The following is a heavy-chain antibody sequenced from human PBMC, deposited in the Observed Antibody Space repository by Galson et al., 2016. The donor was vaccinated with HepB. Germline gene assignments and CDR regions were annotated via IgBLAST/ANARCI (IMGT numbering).Heavy chain of an antibody. J-gene: IGHJ5*02. V-gene: IGHV3-73*01. CDR1: GLTFSGSA. Sequence: SLRLSCAVSGLTFSGSAMHWVRQASGKGLEWVGHIRSKANNYATAYAASVKGRFTISRDDSKNTAYLQMNSLKTEDTAVYYCTRHLDPGYSSSWYFQFDPWGQGTLVTVSS. CDR2: IRSKANNYAT. D-gene: IGHD6-13*01. CDR3: TRHLDPGYSSSWYFQFDP.